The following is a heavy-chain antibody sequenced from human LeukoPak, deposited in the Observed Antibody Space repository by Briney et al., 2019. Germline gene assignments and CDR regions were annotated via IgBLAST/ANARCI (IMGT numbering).Heavy chain of an antibody. V-gene: IGHV3-21*01. Sequence: GRSLRLSCAASGFTFSSYSMNWVRQAPGKGLEWVSSISSSSSYIYYADSVKGRFTISRDNAKNSLYLQMNSLRAEDTAVYYCARDATYSRGFDPWGQGTLVTVSS. CDR3: ARDATYSRGFDP. CDR1: GFTFSSYS. D-gene: IGHD5-12*01. CDR2: ISSSSSYI. J-gene: IGHJ5*02.